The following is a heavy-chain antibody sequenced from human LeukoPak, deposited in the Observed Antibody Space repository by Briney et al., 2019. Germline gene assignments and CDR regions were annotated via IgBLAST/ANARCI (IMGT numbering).Heavy chain of an antibody. V-gene: IGHV1-69*13. CDR1: GGTFSSYA. J-gene: IGHJ5*02. D-gene: IGHD6-13*01. CDR2: IIPIFGTA. Sequence: GASVKVSCKASGGTFSSYAISWVRQAPEQGLEWMGGIIPIFGTANYAQKFQARVTITADESTSTAYMELSSLRSEDTAVYYCARDRGSSWPLSWFDPWGQGTLVTVSS. CDR3: ARDRGSSWPLSWFDP.